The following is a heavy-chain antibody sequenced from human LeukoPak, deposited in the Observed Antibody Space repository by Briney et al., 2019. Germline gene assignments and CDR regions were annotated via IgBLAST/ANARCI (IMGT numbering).Heavy chain of an antibody. CDR1: GFTVSSNY. J-gene: IGHJ4*02. Sequence: GGSLRLSCAASGFTVSSNYMSWVRQAPGKWLEWVSVIYSGGSTYYADSGKGRFTISRDNSKNTLYLQMNSLKAEDTAVYYCARAAYDSNGFTANHDYWGQGTLVTVSS. CDR3: ARAAYDSNGFTANHDY. D-gene: IGHD3-22*01. V-gene: IGHV3-53*01. CDR2: IYSGGST.